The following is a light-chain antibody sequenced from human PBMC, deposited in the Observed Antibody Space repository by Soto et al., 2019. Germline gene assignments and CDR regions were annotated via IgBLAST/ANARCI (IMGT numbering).Light chain of an antibody. CDR2: DAY. CDR3: QQYNSYSQT. CDR1: QSISSW. J-gene: IGKJ1*01. V-gene: IGKV1-5*01. Sequence: DIQMTQSPSTLSASVGDRVTITCRASQSISSWLAWYQQKPGKAPKLLIYDAYSLESGVPSRFSGSGSGTEFNLTISSLQPDDFATYYCQQYNSYSQTFGQGTKVEIK.